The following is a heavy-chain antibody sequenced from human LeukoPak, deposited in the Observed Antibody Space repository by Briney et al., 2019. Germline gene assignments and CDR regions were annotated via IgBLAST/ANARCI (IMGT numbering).Heavy chain of an antibody. D-gene: IGHD3-22*01. V-gene: IGHV4-31*03. CDR3: ARGPRLSYDSSGYYFDY. CDR1: GGSISSGGYY. J-gene: IGHJ4*02. Sequence: SETLSLTCTVSGGSISSGGYYWSWIRQHPGKGLEWLGYIYYSGSTYYNPSLKSRVTISVDTSKNQFSLKLSSVTAADTAVYYCARGPRLSYDSSGYYFDYWGQGTLVTVSS. CDR2: IYYSGST.